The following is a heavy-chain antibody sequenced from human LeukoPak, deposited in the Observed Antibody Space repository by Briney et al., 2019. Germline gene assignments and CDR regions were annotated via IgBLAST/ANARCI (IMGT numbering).Heavy chain of an antibody. CDR2: IIPIFGTA. D-gene: IGHD6-13*01. V-gene: IGHV1-69*13. J-gene: IGHJ4*02. CDR1: GGTFSSYA. Sequence: SVKVSCKASGGTFSSYAISWVRQAPGQGLEWMGGIIPIFGTANYAQKFQGRVTITADESTSIAYMELSSLRSEDTAVYYCASQYSSSWYHWDYYFDYWGQGTLVTVSS. CDR3: ASQYSSSWYHWDYYFDY.